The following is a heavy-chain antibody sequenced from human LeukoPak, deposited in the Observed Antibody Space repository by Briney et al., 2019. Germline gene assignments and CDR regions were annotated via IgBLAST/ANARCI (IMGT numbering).Heavy chain of an antibody. V-gene: IGHV5-51*01. CDR3: ARQPYSSSPFDY. CDR2: IYPGDSDT. J-gene: IGHJ4*02. Sequence: KRGESLKISWKGSGYSFTNYWIGWVRQMPGKGLGWMEIIYPGDSDTRYSPSFQAQVTISADKPISTAYLQWSSLKASDSAMYYCARQPYSSSPFDYWGQGTLVTVSS. D-gene: IGHD6-6*01. CDR1: GYSFTNYW.